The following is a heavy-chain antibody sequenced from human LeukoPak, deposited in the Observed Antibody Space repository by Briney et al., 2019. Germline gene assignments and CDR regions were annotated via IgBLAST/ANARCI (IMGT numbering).Heavy chain of an antibody. D-gene: IGHD6-19*01. J-gene: IGHJ4*02. Sequence: GGTLRLSCAASGFTFSSYGMSWVRQAPGKGLEWVSAISGSGGSTYYADSVKGRFTISRDNSKNTLYLQMNSLGAEDTAVYYCARSSGWSIRYFDWWGQGTLVTVSS. V-gene: IGHV3-23*01. CDR1: GFTFSSYG. CDR3: ARSSGWSIRYFDW. CDR2: ISGSGGST.